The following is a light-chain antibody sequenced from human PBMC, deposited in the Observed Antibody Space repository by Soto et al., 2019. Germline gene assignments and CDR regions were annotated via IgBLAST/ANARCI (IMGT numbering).Light chain of an antibody. V-gene: IGKV1-5*03. CDR3: QQYKDYSWT. Sequence: IQMTQSPSTLSASVGDRVAITCRASQSIGIWLAWYQQKPGKAPRFLIYKASTLESGVPSRFSGSGSGTEFTLTISSLQPEDFGSYYCQQYKDYSWTFGQGIKVEIK. J-gene: IGKJ1*01. CDR1: QSIGIW. CDR2: KAS.